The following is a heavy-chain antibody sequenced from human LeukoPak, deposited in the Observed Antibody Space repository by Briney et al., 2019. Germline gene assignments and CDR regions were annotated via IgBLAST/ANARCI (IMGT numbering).Heavy chain of an antibody. Sequence: GASVKVSCKASGGTFSSYAISWVRQAPGQGLEWMGGIIPIFGTANYAQKFQGRVTMTRDMSTSTVYMELSSLRSEDTAVYYCAREGSGLDAFDIWGQGTMVTVSS. J-gene: IGHJ3*02. CDR1: GGTFSSYA. CDR2: IIPIFGTA. D-gene: IGHD2-15*01. V-gene: IGHV1-69*05. CDR3: AREGSGLDAFDI.